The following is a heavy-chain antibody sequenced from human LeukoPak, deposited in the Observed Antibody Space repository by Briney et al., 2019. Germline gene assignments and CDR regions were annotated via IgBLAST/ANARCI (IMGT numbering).Heavy chain of an antibody. Sequence: PSETLSLTCTVSGGSVSSDYWSWIRQPPGKGLEWIGYIYYSGSTNYNPSLKSRVTISVDTSKNQFSLKLSSVTAADTAVYYCARVAAHYCSGGTCYSALGAYYFDYWGQGTLVTVSS. J-gene: IGHJ4*02. D-gene: IGHD2-15*01. V-gene: IGHV4-59*02. CDR1: GGSVSSDY. CDR3: ARVAAHYCSGGTCYSALGAYYFDY. CDR2: IYYSGST.